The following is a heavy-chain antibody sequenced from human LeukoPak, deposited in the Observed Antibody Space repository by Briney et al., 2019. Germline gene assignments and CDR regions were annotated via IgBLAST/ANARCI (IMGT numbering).Heavy chain of an antibody. CDR2: ISAYNGNT. Sequence: ASVKVSCKASGYTFTSYGISWVRQAPGQGLEWMGWISAYNGNTNYAQKLQGRVTMTTDTSTSTAYMELRSLRSEDTAVYYCARGRMITFGGVIVINLDYWGQGTLVTVSS. J-gene: IGHJ4*02. D-gene: IGHD3-16*02. V-gene: IGHV1-18*01. CDR3: ARGRMITFGGVIVINLDY. CDR1: GYTFTSYG.